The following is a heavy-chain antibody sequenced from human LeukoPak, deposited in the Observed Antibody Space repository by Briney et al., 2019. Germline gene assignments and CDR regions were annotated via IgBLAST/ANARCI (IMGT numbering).Heavy chain of an antibody. J-gene: IGHJ4*02. CDR2: ISGSGGST. CDR3: AKVRRAVAGLGRDYFDY. CDR1: GFTFSSYA. V-gene: IGHV3-23*01. D-gene: IGHD6-19*01. Sequence: GGSLRLSCAASGFTFSSYAMSWVRQAPGKGLEWVSAISGSGGSTYYADSVKGRFTISRDNSKNTLYLQMNSLRAEDTAVYYCAKVRRAVAGLGRDYFDYWGQGTLVTVSS.